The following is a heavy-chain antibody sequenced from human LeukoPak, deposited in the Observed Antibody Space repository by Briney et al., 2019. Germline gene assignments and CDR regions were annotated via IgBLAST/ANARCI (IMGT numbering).Heavy chain of an antibody. CDR1: GFTFSTYT. CDR3: ARVGTTNYYFYYMDV. V-gene: IGHV3-48*04. D-gene: IGHD2-2*01. CDR2: VSSSGGTI. Sequence: GGSLRLSCAASGFTFSTYTMNWVRQAPGKGLEWVSYVSSSGGTIYYADSVKGRFTISRDNAKNSLYLQMNSLRAEDTAVYYCARVGTTNYYFYYMDVWGKGATVTVSS. J-gene: IGHJ6*03.